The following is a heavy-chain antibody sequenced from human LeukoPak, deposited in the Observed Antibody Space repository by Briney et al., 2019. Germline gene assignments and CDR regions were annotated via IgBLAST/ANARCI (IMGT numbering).Heavy chain of an antibody. V-gene: IGHV3-21*01. Sequence: GGSLRLSCAASGFTFSSYSMNWVRQAPGKGLEWVSSISSSSSYIYYADSVKGRFTISRDNAKNSLYLQMNSLRAEDTAVYYCARETYYYGSGSYRGSDYFDYWGLGTLVTVSS. J-gene: IGHJ4*02. CDR1: GFTFSSYS. D-gene: IGHD3-10*01. CDR3: ARETYYYGSGSYRGSDYFDY. CDR2: ISSSSSYI.